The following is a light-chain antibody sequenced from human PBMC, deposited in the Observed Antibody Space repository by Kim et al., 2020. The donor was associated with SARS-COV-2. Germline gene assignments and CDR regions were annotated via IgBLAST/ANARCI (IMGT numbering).Light chain of an antibody. CDR1: QGISNS. CDR2: DHS. CDR3: QKYNSAPWT. J-gene: IGKJ1*01. V-gene: IGKV1-27*01. Sequence: ASVGDRVTITCRASQGISNSLACYQQKPGTGPNVLIYDHSTLQTVVPSRFRGSGPGTDLTLTISSLLPEDFATHYCQKYNSAPWTLGQGTK.